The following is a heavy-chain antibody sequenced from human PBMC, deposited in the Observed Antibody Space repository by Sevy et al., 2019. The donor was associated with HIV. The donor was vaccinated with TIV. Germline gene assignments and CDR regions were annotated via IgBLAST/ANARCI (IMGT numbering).Heavy chain of an antibody. CDR3: TTDPYYDVLAGNP. CDR1: GFTFSIAW. D-gene: IGHD3-9*01. CDR2: IKSKTDGGTT. Sequence: GGSLRLSCAASGFTFSIAWMSWVRQAPGKGLEWIGRIKSKTDGGTTDFAAPVKGRFTISRHDSKNNLYLQMNSLKSEDSGLYYCTTDPYYDVLAGNPWGQGTLVTVSP. J-gene: IGHJ5*02. V-gene: IGHV3-15*01.